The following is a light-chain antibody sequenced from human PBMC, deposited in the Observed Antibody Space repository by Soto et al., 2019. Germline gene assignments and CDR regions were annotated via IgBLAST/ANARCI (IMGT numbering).Light chain of an antibody. CDR3: SSYTSSSTLEGYV. V-gene: IGLV2-14*01. Sequence: QSVLTQPASVSGSPGQSITISCTGTSSDVGGYNYVSWYQQHPGKAPKLMIYDVSNRPSGVSNRFSGFKSGNTASLTISGLQAEDEADYYCSSYTSSSTLEGYVFGTGTKLTVL. J-gene: IGLJ1*01. CDR1: SSDVGGYNY. CDR2: DVS.